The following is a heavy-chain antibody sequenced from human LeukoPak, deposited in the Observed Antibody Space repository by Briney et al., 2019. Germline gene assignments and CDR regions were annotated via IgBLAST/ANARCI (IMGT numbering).Heavy chain of an antibody. CDR1: GFTFSSYG. CDR3: AKPDKLVVAATYFDY. V-gene: IGHV3-30*18. Sequence: PGRSLRLSCAASGFTFSSYGMHWVRQAPGKWLEWVAVISYDGSNKYYADSVKGRFTISRDNSKNTLYLQMNSLRAEDTAVYYCAKPDKLVVAATYFDYWGQGTLVTVSS. D-gene: IGHD2-15*01. J-gene: IGHJ4*02. CDR2: ISYDGSNK.